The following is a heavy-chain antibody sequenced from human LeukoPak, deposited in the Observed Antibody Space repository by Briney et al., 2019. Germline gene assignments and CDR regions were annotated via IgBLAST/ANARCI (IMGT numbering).Heavy chain of an antibody. CDR3: ARALYYDFWKGLYMDV. D-gene: IGHD3-3*01. CDR1: GGSISSYY. CDR2: IYTSGST. V-gene: IGHV4-4*07. J-gene: IGHJ6*03. Sequence: SETLSLTCTVSGGSISSYYWSWIRQPAGKGLEWIGRIYTSGSTNYNPSLKSRVTMSVDTSKNQFSLKLSSVTAADTAVYYCARALYYDFWKGLYMDVWGKGTTVTVSS.